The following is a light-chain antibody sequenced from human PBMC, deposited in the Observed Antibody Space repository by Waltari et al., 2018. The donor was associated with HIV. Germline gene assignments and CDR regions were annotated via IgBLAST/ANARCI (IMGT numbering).Light chain of an antibody. CDR3: SSYTSSSTLLV. J-gene: IGLJ1*01. V-gene: IGLV2-14*01. CDR2: EVS. Sequence: QSALTQPASVSGSPGQSITISCTGTSSDVASYNYVSWYQLHPGKAPKLMIYEVSHRPSRVSNRFSGSKSGNTASLTISWLQAEDEADYYCSSYTSSSTLLVFGTGTKVTVL. CDR1: SSDVASYNY.